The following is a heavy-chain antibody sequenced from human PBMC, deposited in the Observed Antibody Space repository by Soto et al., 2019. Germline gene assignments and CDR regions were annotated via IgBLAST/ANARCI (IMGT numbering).Heavy chain of an antibody. CDR2: IYWNDDK. CDR1: GFSLSTSGVG. Sequence: SGPTLVNPTQTLTLTCTFSGFSLSTSGVGVGWIRQPPGKALEWLALIYWNDDKRYSPSLKARLTITKDTSKNQVVLTMTNMDPVDTATYYCAHRPSGWYLFDYWGQGTLVTVSS. D-gene: IGHD6-19*01. V-gene: IGHV2-5*01. J-gene: IGHJ4*02. CDR3: AHRPSGWYLFDY.